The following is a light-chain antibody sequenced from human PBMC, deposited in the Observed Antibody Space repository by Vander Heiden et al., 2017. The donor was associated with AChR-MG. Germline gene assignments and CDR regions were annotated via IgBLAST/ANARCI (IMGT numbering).Light chain of an antibody. CDR3: QQYNNWPRWT. Sequence: EMVMTHSPATLPVSPGERATLSSRASQSVSSNLAGYQQKPGQAPRLLIYGASTRATGIPARFSGSGSGTEFTLTISSLQSEDFAVYYCQQYNNWPRWTFGQGTKVEIK. V-gene: IGKV3-15*01. CDR1: QSVSSN. J-gene: IGKJ1*01. CDR2: GAS.